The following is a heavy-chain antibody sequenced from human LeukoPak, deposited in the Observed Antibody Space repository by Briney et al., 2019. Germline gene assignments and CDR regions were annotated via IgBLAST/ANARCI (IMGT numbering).Heavy chain of an antibody. V-gene: IGHV3-11*01. CDR2: ISSSGSTI. Sequence: GGSLRLSCAASGFTFSDYYMSWIRQAPGPGLELVSYISSSGSTIYYADSVKGRFTISRDNAKNSLYLQMNSLRAEDTAVYYCARDLLSYYDSSGYYDYWGQGTLVTVSS. J-gene: IGHJ4*02. D-gene: IGHD3-22*01. CDR3: ARDLLSYYDSSGYYDY. CDR1: GFTFSDYY.